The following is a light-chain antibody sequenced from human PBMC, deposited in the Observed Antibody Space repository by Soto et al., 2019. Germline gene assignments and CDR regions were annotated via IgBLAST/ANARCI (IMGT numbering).Light chain of an antibody. Sequence: DIQLTQSPSSLSASVGDRVTITCRASLPISNYLAWYQQKPGKIQNXLIYAASTLQAGVPSRFSGSGSGTDLTITISSLQPEDFETYFCQQSYNTPWTFGQGTKVDIK. CDR1: LPISNY. V-gene: IGKV1-27*01. J-gene: IGKJ1*01. CDR3: QQSYNTPWT. CDR2: AAS.